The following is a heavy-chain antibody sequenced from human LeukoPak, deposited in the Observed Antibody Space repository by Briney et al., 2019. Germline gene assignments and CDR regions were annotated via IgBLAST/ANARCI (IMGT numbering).Heavy chain of an antibody. D-gene: IGHD2-2*01. CDR3: ARDGNRRGYCSSTSCPNWFDP. V-gene: IGHV3-48*01. CDR1: GFTFSSYS. J-gene: IGHJ5*02. Sequence: GGSLRLSCAASGFTFSSYSMNWVRQAPGKGLEWVSYISSSSSTIYYADSVKGRFTFSRDNAKNSLYLQMNSLRAEDTAVYYCARDGNRRGYCSSTSCPNWFDPWGQGTLVTVSS. CDR2: ISSSSSTI.